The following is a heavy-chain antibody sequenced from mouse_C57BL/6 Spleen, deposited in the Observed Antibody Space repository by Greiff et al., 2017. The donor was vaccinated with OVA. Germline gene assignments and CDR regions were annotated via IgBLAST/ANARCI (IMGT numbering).Heavy chain of an antibody. Sequence: EVQLVESGAELVRPGASVKLSCTASGFNIKDDYMHWVKQRPEQGLEWIGWIDPENGDTEYASKFQGKATITADTSSNTAYLQLSSLTSEDTAVYYCTTGGSSPHGYFDVWGTGTTVTVSS. CDR3: TTGGSSPHGYFDV. J-gene: IGHJ1*03. V-gene: IGHV14-4*01. D-gene: IGHD1-1*01. CDR2: IDPENGDT. CDR1: GFNIKDDY.